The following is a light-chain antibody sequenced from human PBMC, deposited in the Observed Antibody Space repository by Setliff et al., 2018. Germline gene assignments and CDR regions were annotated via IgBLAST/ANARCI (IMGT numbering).Light chain of an antibody. CDR3: QSYDTSLNDYV. CDR1: SSNIGAGYD. J-gene: IGLJ1*01. V-gene: IGLV1-40*01. Sequence: QSVLPQPPPVSGAPGQGITISCTGTSSNIGAGYDVHWYQQLPGAAPKLLIFGTNNRPSGVPDQFSGSKSGTSASLAITGLQAADEADYYCQSYDTSLNDYVFGTGTKVTVL. CDR2: GTN.